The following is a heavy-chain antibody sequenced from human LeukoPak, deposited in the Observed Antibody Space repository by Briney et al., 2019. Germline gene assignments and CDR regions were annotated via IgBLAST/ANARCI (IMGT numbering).Heavy chain of an antibody. J-gene: IGHJ4*02. V-gene: IGHV1-18*01. D-gene: IGHD6-19*01. CDR2: ISAYNGNT. CDR1: GYTFTSYG. Sequence: WASVKVSCKASGYTFTSYGISWVRQAPGQGLEWMGWISAYNGNTNYAQKLQGRVTMTTDTSTSTAYMELRSLRSDDTAVYYCARDRFDSSGYDLDYWGQGTLVTVSS. CDR3: ARDRFDSSGYDLDY.